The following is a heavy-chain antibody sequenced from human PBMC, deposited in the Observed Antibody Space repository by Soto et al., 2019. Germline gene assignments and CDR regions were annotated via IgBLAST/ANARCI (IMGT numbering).Heavy chain of an antibody. V-gene: IGHV1-18*01. CDR1: GYTFTSYG. Sequence: ASVKVSCKASGYTFTSYGISWVRQAPGQGLEWMGWISAYNGNTNYAQKLQGRVTMTTDTSTSTAYMELRSLRSDDTAVYYCARHHDILTGYIPASAFDIWGQGTMVTVSS. D-gene: IGHD3-9*01. J-gene: IGHJ3*02. CDR3: ARHHDILTGYIPASAFDI. CDR2: ISAYNGNT.